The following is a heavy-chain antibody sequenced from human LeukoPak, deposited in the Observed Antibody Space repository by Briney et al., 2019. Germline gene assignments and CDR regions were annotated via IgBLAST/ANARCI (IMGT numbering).Heavy chain of an antibody. CDR1: GGSISSYY. Sequence: PSETLSLTCTVSGGSISSYYWSWIRQPPGKGLEWIGYIYYSGSTNYNPSLKSRVTISVDTSKNQFSLKLSSVTAADTAVYYCARGADILTGYGWGQGTLVTVSS. V-gene: IGHV4-59*12. CDR2: IYYSGST. J-gene: IGHJ4*02. D-gene: IGHD3-9*01. CDR3: ARGADILTGYG.